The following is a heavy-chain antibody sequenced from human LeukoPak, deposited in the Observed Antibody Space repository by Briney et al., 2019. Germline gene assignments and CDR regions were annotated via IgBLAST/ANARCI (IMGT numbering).Heavy chain of an antibody. Sequence: GASVKVSCKASGYTFTGYYMHWVRQAPGQGLEWMGWINLNSGGTNDAQKFQDRGTMTRDTSISTAYMELSRLRSDDTAVYYCAREGVSGSYLGYWGQGTLVTVSS. CDR1: GYTFTGYY. CDR3: AREGVSGSYLGY. J-gene: IGHJ4*02. CDR2: INLNSGGT. V-gene: IGHV1-2*02. D-gene: IGHD1-26*01.